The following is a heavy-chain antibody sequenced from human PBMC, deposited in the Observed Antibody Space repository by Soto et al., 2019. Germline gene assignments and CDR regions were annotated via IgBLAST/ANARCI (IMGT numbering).Heavy chain of an antibody. J-gene: IGHJ3*02. V-gene: IGHV5-51*01. D-gene: IGHD2-2*03. CDR2: FYPGDSTS. Sequence: GESLKISCKTSGYSFISYWVAWVRQKPGKGLEWMGTFYPGDSTSTYSPSFQGHVTISVDKSISTAYLHLSSLKASDTAMYYCARIIGYCRNNDCSWTFDIWGEGTTFTVSS. CDR1: GYSFISYW. CDR3: ARIIGYCRNNDCSWTFDI.